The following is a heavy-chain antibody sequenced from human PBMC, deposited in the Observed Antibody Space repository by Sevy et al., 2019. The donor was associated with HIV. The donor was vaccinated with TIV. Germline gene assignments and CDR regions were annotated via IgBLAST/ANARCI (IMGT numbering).Heavy chain of an antibody. Sequence: GGSLRLSCAASGFTFSSYAMSWVRQAPGKGLEWVSDISGSGGSTYYADSVKGRFTISRDNSKNTLYLQMNSLRAEDTAVYNCAGIFGDLFDYWGQGTLVTVSS. CDR1: GFTFSSYA. V-gene: IGHV3-23*01. CDR2: ISGSGGST. CDR3: AGIFGDLFDY. J-gene: IGHJ4*02. D-gene: IGHD3-3*01.